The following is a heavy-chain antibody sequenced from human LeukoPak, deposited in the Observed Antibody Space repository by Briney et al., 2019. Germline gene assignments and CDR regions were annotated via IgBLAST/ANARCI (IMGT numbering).Heavy chain of an antibody. V-gene: IGHV3-15*01. CDR2: IKSKTDGGTA. J-gene: IGHJ4*02. Sequence: WIRQPPGKGLEWVGRIKSKTDGGTADYAAPVKGRFTISRDDSKNTLYLQMNSLKSEDTAMYYCTTDNRVAVTTLGYWGQGTLVTVSS. D-gene: IGHD4-17*01. CDR3: TTDNRVAVTTLGY.